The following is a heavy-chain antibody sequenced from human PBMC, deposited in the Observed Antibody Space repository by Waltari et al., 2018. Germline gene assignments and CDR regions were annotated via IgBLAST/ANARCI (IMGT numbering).Heavy chain of an antibody. Sequence: QVQLVQSGAEVKKPGASVKVSCKASGYTFTSYAMHWVRQAPGQRLEWMGWINAGNGNTKYSQKFQGRVTITRDTSASTAYMELSSLRSEDTAVYYCARDTPPGIAAPYYYYYGMDVWGQGTTVTVSS. J-gene: IGHJ6*02. CDR3: ARDTPPGIAAPYYYYYGMDV. V-gene: IGHV1-3*01. D-gene: IGHD6-6*01. CDR2: INAGNGNT. CDR1: GYTFTSYA.